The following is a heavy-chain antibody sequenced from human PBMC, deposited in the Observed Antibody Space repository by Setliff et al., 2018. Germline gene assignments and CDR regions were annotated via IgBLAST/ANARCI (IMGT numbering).Heavy chain of an antibody. CDR2: INPSGGLT. J-gene: IGHJ3*02. CDR1: GYTLSKYY. CDR3: ARDRFYNSWSGTSITAPHDAFDI. V-gene: IGHV1-46*03. D-gene: IGHD3-3*01. Sequence: ASVKVSCKASGYTLSKYYMHWVRQAPGQGLEWMGIINPSGGLTKYAQKFQGRVTMTSDTSKNTVYLEVSSLRSEDTAVYFCARDRFYNSWSGTSITAPHDAFDIWGQGTMVTVS.